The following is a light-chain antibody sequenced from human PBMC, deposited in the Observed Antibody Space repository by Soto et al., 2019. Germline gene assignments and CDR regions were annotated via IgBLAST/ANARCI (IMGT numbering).Light chain of an antibody. J-gene: IGKJ1*01. CDR1: QTISTW. V-gene: IGKV1-5*01. Sequence: DIQLTQSPSTLSASVADRVTITCRASQTISTWMAWYQQKPGKAPKLLVYDASTLQSGVASRFSGSGSGTEFTLIISGLQPDDSATYYCQQYTNTNNPWMFGQGTKVDIK. CDR3: QQYTNTNNPWM. CDR2: DAS.